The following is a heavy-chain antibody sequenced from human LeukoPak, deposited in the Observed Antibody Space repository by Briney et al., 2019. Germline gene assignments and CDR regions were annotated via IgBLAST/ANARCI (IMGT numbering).Heavy chain of an antibody. CDR2: INPNSGGT. CDR3: ARVWAYCGGDCSTRSYGMDV. D-gene: IGHD2-21*02. V-gene: IGHV1-2*02. Sequence: ASVKVSCKASGYTFTGYYMHWVRQAPGQGLEWMGWINPNSGGTNYAQKFQGRVTMTRDTSISTAYMELSRLGSDDTAVYYCARVWAYCGGDCSTRSYGMDVWGQGTMVTVSS. CDR1: GYTFTGYY. J-gene: IGHJ6*02.